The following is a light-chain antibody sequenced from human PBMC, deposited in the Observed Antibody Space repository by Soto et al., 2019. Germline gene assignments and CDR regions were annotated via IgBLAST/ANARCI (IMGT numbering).Light chain of an antibody. CDR3: QQSFSFPVT. CDR1: QTITRY. V-gene: IGKV1-39*01. CDR2: AAS. Sequence: DIQMTQSPSSLSASVGDRVTITCRANQTITRYLNWYQQKPGTAPKLLIYAASSLQEGVPSRFRGSGSGTDFTLTIRNLQPEDFAAYSCQQSFSFPVTFGQGTKLEIK. J-gene: IGKJ2*01.